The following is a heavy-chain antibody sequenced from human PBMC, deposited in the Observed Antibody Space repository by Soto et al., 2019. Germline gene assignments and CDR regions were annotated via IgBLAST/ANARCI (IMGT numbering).Heavy chain of an antibody. CDR1: GFIFSSFE. CDR2: ISEGGSTI. D-gene: IGHD3-22*01. Sequence: PGGSLRLSCAVSGFIFSSFEMNWVRQAPGKGLEWVSYISEGGSTIYYADSVKGRFTISRDNARNSLYLQMNSLRAEDTAVYYCARGGGVYYDSSGLGVDYWGQGTLVTVSS. J-gene: IGHJ4*02. V-gene: IGHV3-48*03. CDR3: ARGGGVYYDSSGLGVDY.